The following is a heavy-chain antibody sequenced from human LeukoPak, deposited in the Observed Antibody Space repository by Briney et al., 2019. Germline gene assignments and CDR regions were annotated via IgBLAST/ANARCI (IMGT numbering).Heavy chain of an antibody. J-gene: IGHJ4*02. CDR3: ARETGTRVAPYYFDH. D-gene: IGHD1-1*01. CDR2: ISYDGSHK. CDR1: GFTFSSFA. V-gene: IGHV3-30-3*01. Sequence: GGSLRLSCAGSGFTFSSFAMHWVRQAPGKGLEWVAVISYDGSHKYYADSVKGRFTISRDNSKNTLYVQMNSLRTEDTAMYYCARETGTRVAPYYFDHWGQGTLVTVSS.